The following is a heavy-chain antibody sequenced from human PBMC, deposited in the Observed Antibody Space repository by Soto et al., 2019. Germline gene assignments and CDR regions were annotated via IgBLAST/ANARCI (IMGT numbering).Heavy chain of an antibody. Sequence: GASLKVSCKASGGTFSSYTISWVRQAPGQGLEWMGWMNPNSGNTGYAQKLQGRVTMTRNTSISTAYMELSSLRADDTAVYYCARGWGSGWLEFFDSWGQGALVTVSS. CDR2: MNPNSGNT. D-gene: IGHD6-19*01. J-gene: IGHJ4*02. CDR3: ARGWGSGWLEFFDS. CDR1: GGTFSSYT. V-gene: IGHV1-8*02.